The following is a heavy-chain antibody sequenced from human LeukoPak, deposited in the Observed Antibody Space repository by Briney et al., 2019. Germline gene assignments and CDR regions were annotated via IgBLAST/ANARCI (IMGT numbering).Heavy chain of an antibody. CDR2: ISASGGST. V-gene: IGHV3-23*01. CDR3: AKHYAKGDYFDY. J-gene: IGHJ4*02. D-gene: IGHD3-16*01. Sequence: GGSLILSCAASGFSFSTYAMSWVRQAPGKGLEWVSGISASGGSTYYADSVKGRFTISRDNSKNTLFLQMTSLRAEDTALYYCAKHYAKGDYFDYWGQGTLVTVSS. CDR1: GFSFSTYA.